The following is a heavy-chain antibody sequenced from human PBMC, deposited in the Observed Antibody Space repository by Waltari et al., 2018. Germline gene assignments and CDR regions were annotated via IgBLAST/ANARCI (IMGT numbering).Heavy chain of an antibody. CDR2: MNPNSGNT. CDR3: ASSLKSAMVTGIDAFDI. J-gene: IGHJ3*02. CDR1: GYTFTSYD. D-gene: IGHD5-18*01. Sequence: QVQLVQSGAEVQKPGASVNVSCKASGYTFTSYDINWVRPATAQGLEWMGWMNPNSGNTGYAQKFQGRVTMTRNTSISTAYMELSSLRSEDTAVYYCASSLKSAMVTGIDAFDIWGQGTMVTVSS. V-gene: IGHV1-8*01.